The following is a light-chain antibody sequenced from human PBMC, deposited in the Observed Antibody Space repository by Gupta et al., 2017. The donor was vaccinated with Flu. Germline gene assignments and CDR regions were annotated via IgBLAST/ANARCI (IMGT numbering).Light chain of an antibody. CDR2: GNN. J-gene: IGLJ3*02. CDR1: SSDIGAGYD. V-gene: IGLV1-40*01. CDR3: QSYDSSLSGSV. Sequence: QSVLTQPPSVSGAPGQRLTISCTGSSSDIGAGYDVHWYQQLPGTAPKLLIYGNNNRPSGVPDRFSGSKSGTSAYLAITGLQAEDEADYYCQSYDSSLSGSVFGGGTKLTVV.